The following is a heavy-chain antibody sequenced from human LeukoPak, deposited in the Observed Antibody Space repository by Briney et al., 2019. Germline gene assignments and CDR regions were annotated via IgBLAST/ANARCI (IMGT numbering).Heavy chain of an antibody. D-gene: IGHD3-10*01. V-gene: IGHV3-9*03. CDR1: GFTFDDYA. CDR2: ISWNSGNI. J-gene: IGHJ4*02. CDR3: AKGSEVSLWFGDYFHY. Sequence: VRSLRLSCAASGFTFDDYAMHWVRQAPGKGLEWVSSISWNSGNIVYADSVKGRFTISRDNAKNSLYLQMNSLRAEDMALYYCAKGSEVSLWFGDYFHYWAQGTLVTVSS.